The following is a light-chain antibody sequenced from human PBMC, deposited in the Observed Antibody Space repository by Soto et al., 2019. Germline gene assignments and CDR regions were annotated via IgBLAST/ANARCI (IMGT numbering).Light chain of an antibody. V-gene: IGLV7-46*01. J-gene: IGLJ2*01. CDR3: LLSYSGARYVV. Sequence: QAVVTQEPSLTVSLGGTVTLTCGSSTGAVTSGHYPYWFQQKPGQAPRTLIYDTSNKHSWTPARFSGSLLGGKAALTLSGAQPEDEAEYYCLLSYSGARYVVFGGGTNLTVL. CDR2: DTS. CDR1: TGAVTSGHY.